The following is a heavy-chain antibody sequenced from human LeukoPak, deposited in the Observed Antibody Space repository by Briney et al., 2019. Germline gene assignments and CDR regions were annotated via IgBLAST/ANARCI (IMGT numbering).Heavy chain of an antibody. CDR3: ARRGGSSWSSFDF. V-gene: IGHV3-23*01. CDR1: GFNFQHYA. J-gene: IGHJ4*02. CDR2: ISGFGGST. D-gene: IGHD6-13*01. Sequence: GGSLRLSCAASGFNFQHYAMNWDRQAPGKGPEWVSGISGFGGSTYYAPSVKDRFAISRDNSGNALFLRLTNLRVEDSALYYCARRGGSSWSSFDFWGQGTWVGVSS.